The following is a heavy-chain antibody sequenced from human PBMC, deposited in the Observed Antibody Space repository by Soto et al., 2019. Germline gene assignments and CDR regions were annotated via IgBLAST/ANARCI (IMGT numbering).Heavy chain of an antibody. Sequence: EVQLLESGGGLVQPGGSLRLSCAASGFTFNNYAMSWVRQAPGKGLEWVSAISGSGGGTYYADSVKGRFTVSRDNSRITLYLQMNSLRVDDTALYYCAKGGVQLWWSWGQGTLVTVSS. D-gene: IGHD5-18*01. CDR3: AKGGVQLWWS. J-gene: IGHJ5*02. CDR1: GFTFNNYA. CDR2: ISGSGGGT. V-gene: IGHV3-23*01.